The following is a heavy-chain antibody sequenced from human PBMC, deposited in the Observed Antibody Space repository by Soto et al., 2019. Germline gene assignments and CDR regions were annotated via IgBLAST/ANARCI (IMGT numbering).Heavy chain of an antibody. CDR2: ISGYNGHT. V-gene: IGHV1-18*01. CDR1: GYNFITYG. D-gene: IGHD1-1*01. Sequence: ASVKVSCKAYGYNFITYGISWVRQAPGQGLEWMGWISGYNGHTKYGHKFQGRVTMTTDSSTNTAYMELRSLRSDDTAVYYCARDAPGSAEEHNWFDPWGQGTLVTVSS. CDR3: ARDAPGSAEEHNWFDP. J-gene: IGHJ5*02.